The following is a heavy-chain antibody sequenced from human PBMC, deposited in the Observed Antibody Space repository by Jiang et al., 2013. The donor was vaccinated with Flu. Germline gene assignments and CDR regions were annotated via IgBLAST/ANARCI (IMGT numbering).Heavy chain of an antibody. Sequence: VQLLESGGGVVQPGRSLRLSCAASGFTFSSYAMHWVRQAPGKGLEWVAVISYDGSNKYYADSVKGRFTISRDNSKNTLYLQMNSLRAEDTAVYYCARSSEGYCSGGSCYPDYWGQGTLVTVSS. D-gene: IGHD2-15*01. J-gene: IGHJ4*02. V-gene: IGHV3-30*01. CDR2: ISYDGSNK. CDR1: GFTFSSYA. CDR3: ARSSEGYCSGGSCYPDY.